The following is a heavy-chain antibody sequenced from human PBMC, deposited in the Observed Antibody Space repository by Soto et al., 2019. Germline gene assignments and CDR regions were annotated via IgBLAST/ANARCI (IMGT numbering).Heavy chain of an antibody. CDR2: IYYSGST. Sequence: QLQLQESGPGLVKPSETLSLTCTVSGGSISSSSYYWGWIRQPPGKGLEWIGSIYYSGSTYYNPSLQSRVTISVDTSKNQFSLKLSSVTAADTAVYYCARQGLPPDAFDIWGQGTMVTVSS. CDR1: GGSISSSSYY. V-gene: IGHV4-39*01. J-gene: IGHJ3*02. CDR3: ARQGLPPDAFDI.